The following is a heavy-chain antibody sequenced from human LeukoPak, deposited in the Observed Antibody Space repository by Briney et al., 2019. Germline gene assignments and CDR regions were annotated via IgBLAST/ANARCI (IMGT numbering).Heavy chain of an antibody. CDR2: IDDNGFT. Sequence: PSETLSLTCAVHGGSFSGYYWNVIRQPPGKGLEWIGEIDDNGFTKYIPSLKSRVTVSVDSSKNQFSLKVKSLTAADTAVYFCARGPDYSDYYYSYYMDVWGKGTTVTVSS. J-gene: IGHJ6*03. CDR1: GGSFSGYY. V-gene: IGHV4-34*01. D-gene: IGHD4-11*01. CDR3: ARGPDYSDYYYSYYMDV.